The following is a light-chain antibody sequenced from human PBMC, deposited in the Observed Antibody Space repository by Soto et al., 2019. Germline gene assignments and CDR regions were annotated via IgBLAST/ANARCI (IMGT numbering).Light chain of an antibody. J-gene: IGLJ3*02. Sequence: QSALTQPACVSGSRGQSITISCTGTSSDVGGYNYVSWYQQHPGKAPKLMIYEVSNRPSGVSNRFSGSKSGNTASLTISGLQAEDEADYYCSSYTSSSTVFGGGTKLTVL. CDR1: SSDVGGYNY. CDR3: SSYTSSSTV. V-gene: IGLV2-14*01. CDR2: EVS.